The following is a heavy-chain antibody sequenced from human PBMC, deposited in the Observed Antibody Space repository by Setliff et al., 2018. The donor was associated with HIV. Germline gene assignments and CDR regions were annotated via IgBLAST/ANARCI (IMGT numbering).Heavy chain of an antibody. D-gene: IGHD3-10*01. J-gene: IGHJ3*02. CDR3: AREVHGSGTKAFDI. CDR2: IGVAGDT. V-gene: IGHV3-13*01. CDR1: GFTFSEYE. Sequence: RLSCAASGFTFSEYEMHWVRQGARTGLEWVSAIGVAGDTFYGGSVKGRFTTSRENAKDSFYLQMNSLGAGDTAVYYCAREVHGSGTKAFDIWGQGTTVTVSS.